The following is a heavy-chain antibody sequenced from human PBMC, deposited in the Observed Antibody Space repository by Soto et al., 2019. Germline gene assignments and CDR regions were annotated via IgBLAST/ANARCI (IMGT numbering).Heavy chain of an antibody. CDR3: ARGLAAASAVSH. CDR2: ISSSGTTI. J-gene: IGHJ4*02. CDR1: GFTFSSYE. Sequence: GGSLRLSCAASGFTFSSYEMNWVRQAPGKGLQWVSYISSSGTTILYADSVKGRFTISRDNAKDSLYLQMNSLRAEDTAVYYCARGLAAASAVSHWGQGTLVTVSS. V-gene: IGHV3-48*03. D-gene: IGHD6-19*01.